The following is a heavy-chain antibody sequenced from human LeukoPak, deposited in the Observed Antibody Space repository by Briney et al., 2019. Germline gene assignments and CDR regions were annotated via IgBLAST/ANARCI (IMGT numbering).Heavy chain of an antibody. Sequence: PGGSLRLSCAASGFTFTDYFMNWIRQAPGKGLEWVSSISISGSTIYYADSVKGRFTISRDNAKNSLYLQINSLGAEDTAVYYCARSSDSSSLQYFQHWGQGTLVTVSS. D-gene: IGHD6-6*01. CDR2: ISISGSTI. CDR1: GFTFTDYF. J-gene: IGHJ1*01. V-gene: IGHV3-11*01. CDR3: ARSSDSSSLQYFQH.